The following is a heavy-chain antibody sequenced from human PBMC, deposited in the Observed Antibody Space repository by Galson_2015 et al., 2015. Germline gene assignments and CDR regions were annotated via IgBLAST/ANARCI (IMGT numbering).Heavy chain of an antibody. J-gene: IGHJ6*02. CDR2: ISSSSSYI. CDR1: GFTFSSYA. CDR3: ARLDISDYWGGSYYYGMDV. V-gene: IGHV3-21*01. Sequence: SLRLSCAASGFTFSSYAMHWVRQAPGKGLEWVSSISSSSSYIYYADSVKGRFTISRDNAKNSLYLQMNSLRAEDTAVYYCARLDISDYWGGSYYYGMDVWGQGTTVTVSS. D-gene: IGHD4-17*01.